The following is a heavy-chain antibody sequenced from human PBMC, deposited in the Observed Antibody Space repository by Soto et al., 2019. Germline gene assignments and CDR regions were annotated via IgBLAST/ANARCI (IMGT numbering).Heavy chain of an antibody. Sequence: GGSLRLSCAASGFTFSSYGMHWVRQAPGKGLEWVAVISYDGSNKYYADSVKGRFTISRDNSKNTLYLQMNSLRAEDTAVYYCAKDTTKWLPEYYYGMDVWGQGTTVTVSS. CDR1: GFTFSSYG. V-gene: IGHV3-30*18. J-gene: IGHJ6*02. CDR2: ISYDGSNK. CDR3: AKDTTKWLPEYYYGMDV. D-gene: IGHD6-19*01.